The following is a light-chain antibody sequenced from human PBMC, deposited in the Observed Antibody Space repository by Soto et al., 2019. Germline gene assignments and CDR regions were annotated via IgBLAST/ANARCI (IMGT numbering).Light chain of an antibody. Sequence: EVVMTQSPATLSVSPGERATLSCRASQSVSSNLAWYQQKVGQAPRLLIYRASTRATGIPARFSGSGSGTAFTLTISSLQSEDSAVYYCQQHNNWPLTFGGGTKVEIK. J-gene: IGKJ4*01. CDR1: QSVSSN. CDR2: RAS. V-gene: IGKV3-15*01. CDR3: QQHNNWPLT.